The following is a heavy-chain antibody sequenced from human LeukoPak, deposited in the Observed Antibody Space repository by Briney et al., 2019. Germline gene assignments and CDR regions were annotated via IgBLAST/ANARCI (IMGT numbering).Heavy chain of an antibody. D-gene: IGHD5-12*01. CDR1: GFTFDDYG. CDR3: ARDVVVATYYYYYYMDV. CDR2: ISSSSSYI. V-gene: IGHV3-21*01. Sequence: PGGSLRLSCAASGFTFDDYGMSWVRQAPGKGLEWVSSISSSSSYIYYADSVKGRFTISRDNAKNSLYLQMNSLRAEDTAVYYCARDVVVATYYYYYYMDVWGKGTTVTVSS. J-gene: IGHJ6*03.